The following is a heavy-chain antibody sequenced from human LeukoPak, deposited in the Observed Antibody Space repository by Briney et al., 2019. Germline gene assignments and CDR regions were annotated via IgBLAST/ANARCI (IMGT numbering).Heavy chain of an antibody. CDR1: GVSMRNVSYF. CDR3: AREAGGFLEWLNAFDI. Sequence: SQTLSLTCTVSGVSMRNVSYFWSWIRQPAGKGLEWIGRIYTSGSTNYNPSLKSRVTISVDTSKNQFSLKLSSVTAADTAVYYCAREAGGFLEWLNAFDIWGQGTMVTVSS. J-gene: IGHJ3*02. CDR2: IYTSGST. V-gene: IGHV4-61*02. D-gene: IGHD3-3*01.